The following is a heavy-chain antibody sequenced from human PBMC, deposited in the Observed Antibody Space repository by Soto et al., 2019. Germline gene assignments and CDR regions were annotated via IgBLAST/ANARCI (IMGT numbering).Heavy chain of an antibody. CDR2: IYHSGRT. Sequence: QVQLQESGPGLVKPSGTLSLTCAVSSGSISSSNWWRWVRQPPGKGLEWIGEIYHSGRTNYNPSLKSRDSIAVDKSKNQFSLKLSSVTAADTAVYYCARVPHEGYSNHFDYWGQGTLVTVSS. J-gene: IGHJ4*02. D-gene: IGHD4-4*01. V-gene: IGHV4-4*02. CDR1: SGSISSSNW. CDR3: ARVPHEGYSNHFDY.